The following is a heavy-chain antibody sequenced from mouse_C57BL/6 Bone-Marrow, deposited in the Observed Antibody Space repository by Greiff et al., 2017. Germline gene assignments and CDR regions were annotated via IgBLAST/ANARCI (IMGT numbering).Heavy chain of an antibody. D-gene: IGHD1-1*01. CDR2: IDPSDSYT. Sequence: VQLRQPGAELVKPGASVKLSCKASGYTFTSYWMQWVKQRPGQGLEWIGEIDPSDSYTNYNQKFKGKATLTVDTSSSTAYMLLSSLTSEDSAVYYCARGYYGSSYWYFDVWGTGTTVTVAS. CDR3: ARGYYGSSYWYFDV. V-gene: IGHV1-50*01. J-gene: IGHJ1*03. CDR1: GYTFTSYW.